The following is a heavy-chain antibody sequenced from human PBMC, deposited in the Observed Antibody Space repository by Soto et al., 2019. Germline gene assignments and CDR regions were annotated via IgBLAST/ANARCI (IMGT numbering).Heavy chain of an antibody. Sequence: QVQLVQSGAEAKKPGSSVKVSCKASGGTFSTYTISWVRQAPGQGLEWMGGIIASFGTADYAQNFQGRVTISADESTSTGYLEINSVRAEDTAVYDCEVDRGAVGGKGTLVTVS. CDR3: EVDRGAV. J-gene: IGHJ4*02. D-gene: IGHD3-10*01. V-gene: IGHV1-69*01. CDR2: IIASFGTA. CDR1: GGTFSTYT.